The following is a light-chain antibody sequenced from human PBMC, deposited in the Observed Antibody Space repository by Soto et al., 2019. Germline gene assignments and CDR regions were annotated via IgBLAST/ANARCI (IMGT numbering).Light chain of an antibody. CDR2: ENN. Sequence: QSVLSQPPSASGTPGQSVTISCYGSTSNIGSSSVYWYQQLPGTAPKVFIYENNRRPSGVPDRFSGSKSGTSASLAISGLRSEDEADYYCATWDDSLSGPVFGGGTKLTVL. V-gene: IGLV1-47*01. CDR1: TSNIGSSS. J-gene: IGLJ2*01. CDR3: ATWDDSLSGPV.